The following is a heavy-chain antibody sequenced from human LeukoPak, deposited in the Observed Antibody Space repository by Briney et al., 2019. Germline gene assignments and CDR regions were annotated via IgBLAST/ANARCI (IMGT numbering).Heavy chain of an antibody. J-gene: IGHJ3*02. V-gene: IGHV1-2*04. CDR2: INPNSGGT. CDR1: GYTFTGYY. CDR3: ARDDPDDAFDI. Sequence: GASVKVSCKASGYTFTGYYMHWVGQAPGQGLEWMGWINPNSGGTNYAQKFQGWVTMTRDTSISTAYMELSRLRSDDTAVYYCARDDPDDAFDIWGQGTMVTVSS. D-gene: IGHD1-14*01.